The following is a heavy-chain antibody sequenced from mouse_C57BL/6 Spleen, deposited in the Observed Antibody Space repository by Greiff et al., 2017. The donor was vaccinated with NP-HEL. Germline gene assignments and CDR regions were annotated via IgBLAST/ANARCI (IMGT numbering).Heavy chain of an antibody. Sequence: QVQLQQSDAELVKPGASVKISCKASGYTFTDHTIHWMKQRPEQGLEWIGYIYPRDGSTKYNEKFKGKATLTADKSSSTAYLQLNSLTSEDSAVYFGARGGGQYYGSSGFAYWGQGTLVTVSA. D-gene: IGHD1-1*01. V-gene: IGHV1-78*01. CDR3: ARGGGQYYGSSGFAY. CDR2: IYPRDGST. CDR1: GYTFTDHT. J-gene: IGHJ3*01.